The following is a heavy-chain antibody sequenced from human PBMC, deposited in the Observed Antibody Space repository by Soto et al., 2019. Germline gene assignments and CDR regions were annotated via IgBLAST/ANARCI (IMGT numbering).Heavy chain of an antibody. Sequence: EVQLLDSGGGLVQPGGSLRLSCAASGFSFSAYAMSWVRQAPGKGLEWVSSISSRGDTTYYADSVKGRFTISRDNSKNALYLQMSTLRADDTAVYFCAKVQIAVAANGYGFDYWGQGTQVTVSS. V-gene: IGHV3-23*01. CDR2: ISSRGDTT. CDR1: GFSFSAYA. J-gene: IGHJ4*02. D-gene: IGHD6-19*01. CDR3: AKVQIAVAANGYGFDY.